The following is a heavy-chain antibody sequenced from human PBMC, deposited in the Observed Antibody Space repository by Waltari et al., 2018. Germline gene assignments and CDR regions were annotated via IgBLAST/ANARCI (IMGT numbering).Heavy chain of an antibody. Sequence: QVDLQQAGPGLVRPSETLSLTCSVSGGFISSHYWSWIRQSTGKGLEWIGFIYYGGDKNYNPSFKSRVTISVDTSKSQVSLVLTSVTAADTAVYFCAGTTWRFGNNIDSWGQGTLVTVSS. CDR3: AGTTWRFGNNIDS. D-gene: IGHD3-3*01. V-gene: IGHV4-59*11. CDR2: IYYGGDK. CDR1: GGFISSHY. J-gene: IGHJ4*02.